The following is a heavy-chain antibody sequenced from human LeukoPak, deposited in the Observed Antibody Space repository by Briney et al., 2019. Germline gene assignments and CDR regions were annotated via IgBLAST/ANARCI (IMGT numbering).Heavy chain of an antibody. CDR2: IKQDGSEK. J-gene: IGHJ4*02. D-gene: IGHD1-26*01. V-gene: IGHV3-7*03. CDR1: GFTLSSYW. CDR3: VRDRGTYRPIDY. Sequence: PGGSLRLSCAASGFTLSSYWMSWVRQAPGKGLEWVANIKQDGSEKYYVDSVKGRFTISRDNAQNSLYLQMNSLRAEDTAIYYCVRDRGTYRPIDYWGQGTLVTVSS.